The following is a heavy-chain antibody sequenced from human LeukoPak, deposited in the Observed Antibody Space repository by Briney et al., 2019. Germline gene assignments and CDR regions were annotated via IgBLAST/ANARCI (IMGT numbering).Heavy chain of an antibody. CDR2: IYTSGST. Sequence: SETLSLTYTVSGGSISSYYWSWIRQPAGKGLEWIGRIYTSGSTNYNPSLKSRVTMSVDTSKNQFSLKLSSVTAADTAVYYCARDGDRYSYGTNPPYYYYYMDVWGKGTTVTVSS. CDR3: ARDGDRYSYGTNPPYYYYYMDV. D-gene: IGHD5-18*01. J-gene: IGHJ6*03. CDR1: GGSISSYY. V-gene: IGHV4-4*07.